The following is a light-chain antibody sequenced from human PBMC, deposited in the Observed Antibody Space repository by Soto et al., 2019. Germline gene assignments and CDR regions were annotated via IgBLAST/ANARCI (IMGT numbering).Light chain of an antibody. CDR3: QQSYSTPET. CDR1: QDISTS. V-gene: IGKV1-39*01. CDR2: AAS. J-gene: IGKJ1*01. Sequence: IQLPQSPASLSASVGDRLTIGGGARQDISTSLHWYQQKPGKAPKLLIYAASTLETGVPSRFSGSGSATDFTLTISSLRPEDSATYYCQQSYSTPETFGQGTKV.